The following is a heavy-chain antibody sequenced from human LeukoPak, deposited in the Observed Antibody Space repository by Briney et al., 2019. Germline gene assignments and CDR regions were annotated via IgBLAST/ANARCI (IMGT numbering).Heavy chain of an antibody. V-gene: IGHV3-33*01. Sequence: PGRSLRLSCAASGFIFSNDAMHWVRQAPGKGLEWVAFIWFDGSNKRYADSVKGRFTISRDNSEDTLYLQMNSLRAEDTAVYYCVRDPSGSGFAFDSWGQGALVTVSS. D-gene: IGHD1-1*01. J-gene: IGHJ4*02. CDR3: VRDPSGSGFAFDS. CDR1: GFIFSNDA. CDR2: IWFDGSNK.